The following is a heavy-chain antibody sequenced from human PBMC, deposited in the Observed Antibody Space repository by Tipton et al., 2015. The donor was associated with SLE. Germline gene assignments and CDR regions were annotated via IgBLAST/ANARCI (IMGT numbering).Heavy chain of an antibody. J-gene: IGHJ6*03. CDR3: ARGTRFLEWLLPFYMDV. V-gene: IGHV4-59*01. CDR2: FHYSGST. Sequence: TLSLTCTVSDGSINFDYWSWIRQPPGKGLEWIGSFHYSGSTNYNPSLKSRVTISVDTSKNQFSLKLSSVTAADTAVYYCARGTRFLEWLLPFYMDVWGKGTTVTVSS. CDR1: DGSINFDY. D-gene: IGHD3-3*01.